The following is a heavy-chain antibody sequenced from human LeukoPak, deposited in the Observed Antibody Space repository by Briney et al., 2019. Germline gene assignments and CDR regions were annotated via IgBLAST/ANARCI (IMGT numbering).Heavy chain of an antibody. CDR2: INGGSGNT. V-gene: IGHV1-3*01. CDR3: ANPRYDSSGYYYVD. D-gene: IGHD3-22*01. Sequence: SVKVSCKASGYTFTDYTMHWLRQAPGQRLDWMGWINGGSGNTKYSPEFQGRVTITRDTSASTAYMELSSLRSEDTAVYYCANPRYDSSGYYYVDWGQGTLVTVSS. CDR1: GYTFTDYT. J-gene: IGHJ4*02.